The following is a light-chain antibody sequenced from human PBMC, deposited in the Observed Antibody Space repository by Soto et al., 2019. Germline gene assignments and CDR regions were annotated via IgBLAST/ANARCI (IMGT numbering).Light chain of an antibody. CDR2: DVA. V-gene: IGLV2-11*01. CDR3: CSYAGSDALV. Sequence: QSALTQPRSVSGSRGQSVTISCTGTSNDLGRYNYVTWYQQHPGEAPKLVMYDVAQRPAGVSDRLSGGKSGKTASLTISGLQADDEATYYCCSYAGSDALVFGSGTKVTVL. J-gene: IGLJ1*01. CDR1: SNDLGRYNY.